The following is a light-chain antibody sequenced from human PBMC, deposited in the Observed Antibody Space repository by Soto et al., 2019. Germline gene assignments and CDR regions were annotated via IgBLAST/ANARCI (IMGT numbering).Light chain of an antibody. V-gene: IGLV2-14*01. CDR3: SSYTSASTPLV. J-gene: IGLJ2*01. CDR1: GSDVGGYNY. CDR2: DVS. Sequence: QSALTQPASVSGSPGQSITISCTGTGSDVGGYNYVSWYQQHPGKAPKVMIYDVSNRPSGVSNRFSVSKSGNTASLTISGRQAEDEADYYCSSYTSASTPLVFGGGTKLTVL.